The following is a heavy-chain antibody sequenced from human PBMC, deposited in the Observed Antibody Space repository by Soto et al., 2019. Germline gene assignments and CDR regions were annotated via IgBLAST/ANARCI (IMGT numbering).Heavy chain of an antibody. J-gene: IGHJ4*02. V-gene: IGHV1-18*01. CDR1: GYTFTSYG. CDR3: ARGFSNYYDSSGYLGY. Sequence: ASVKVSCKASGYTFTSYGISWVRQAPGQGLEWMGWISAYNGNTNYAQKLQGRVTITADESTSTAYMELSSLRSEDTAVYYCARGFSNYYDSSGYLGYWGQGTLVTVSS. D-gene: IGHD3-22*01. CDR2: ISAYNGNT.